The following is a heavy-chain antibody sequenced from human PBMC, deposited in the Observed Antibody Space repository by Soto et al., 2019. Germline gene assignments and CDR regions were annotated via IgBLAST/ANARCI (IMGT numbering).Heavy chain of an antibody. J-gene: IGHJ6*04. CDR3: AKHRGGDFANYWMDV. Sequence: GGSLRLSCVASGFTFNNYAMSWVRQAPGKGLDWVSIITGSGGNTYYADSVKGRLTISRDNPKNTLYLQVNSLRAEDTAVYXCAKHRGGDFANYWMDVWGKGTTVTVSS. CDR2: ITGSGGNT. CDR1: GFTFNNYA. V-gene: IGHV3-23*01. D-gene: IGHD6-25*01.